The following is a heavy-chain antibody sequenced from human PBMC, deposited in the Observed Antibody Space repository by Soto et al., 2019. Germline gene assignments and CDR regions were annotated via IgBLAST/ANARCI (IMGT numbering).Heavy chain of an antibody. CDR3: ASYKMGYFDY. V-gene: IGHV4-59*08. CDR2: IYYSGST. D-gene: IGHD1-1*01. CDR1: GCSISSYY. Sequence: SETLSLTCTVSGCSISSYYWSWIRQPPGKGLEWIGYIYYSGSTNYNPSLKSRVTISVDTSKNQFSLKLSSVTAADTAVYYCASYKMGYFDYWGQGTLVTVSS. J-gene: IGHJ4*02.